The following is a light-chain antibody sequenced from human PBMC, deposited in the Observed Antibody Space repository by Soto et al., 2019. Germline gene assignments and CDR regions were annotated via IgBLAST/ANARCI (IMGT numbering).Light chain of an antibody. CDR3: QQRSNSLT. J-gene: IGKJ5*01. CDR1: QSVSSY. Sequence: EIVLTQSPATLSLSPGERATLSCRASQSVSSYLAWYQQKPGQAPRLLIYDAYNRATGIPARFSGSGSGTDFTLTISSLEPEDFAVYYCQQRSNSLTFGQGTRLEIK. CDR2: DAY. V-gene: IGKV3-11*01.